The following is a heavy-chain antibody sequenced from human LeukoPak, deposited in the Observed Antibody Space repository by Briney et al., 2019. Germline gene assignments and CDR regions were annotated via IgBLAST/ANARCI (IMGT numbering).Heavy chain of an antibody. Sequence: IISSCSTIYYADSVKGRFTISRDNAKNSLYLQMNSLRAEDTAVYYCARDGRGITPTYYFDYWGQGTLVTVSS. J-gene: IGHJ4*02. CDR3: ARDGRGITPTYYFDY. D-gene: IGHD3-10*01. CDR2: IISSCSTI. V-gene: IGHV3-11*04.